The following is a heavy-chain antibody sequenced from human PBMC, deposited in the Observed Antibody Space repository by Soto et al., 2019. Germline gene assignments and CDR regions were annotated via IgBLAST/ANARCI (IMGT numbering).Heavy chain of an antibody. CDR3: AHRQGQGQWLVRRQVDWFDP. V-gene: IGHV2-5*01. CDR2: IYWNDDK. J-gene: IGHJ5*02. D-gene: IGHD6-19*01. CDR1: GFLLSTSGVG. Sequence: QITLKESGPTLVKPTQTLTLTCTFSGFLLSTSGVGVGWIRQPPGKALEWLALIYWNDDKRYSPSLMNRLTITKDTSKNQVVLAMTNMDPVDTATYYCAHRQGQGQWLVRRQVDWFDPWGQGTLVTVSS.